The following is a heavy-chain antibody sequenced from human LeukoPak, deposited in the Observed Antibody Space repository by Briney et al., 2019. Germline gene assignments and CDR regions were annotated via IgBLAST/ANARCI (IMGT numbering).Heavy chain of an antibody. CDR3: ARVPCSGGSCYLPLNWFDP. J-gene: IGHJ5*02. D-gene: IGHD2-15*01. Sequence: ASVKVSCKASGYTFTGYYMHWVRQAPGQGLEWMGWINPNSGGTNYAQKFQGRVTMTRDTSISTAYMELSRLRSDDTAVYYCARVPCSGGSCYLPLNWFDPWGQGTLVTVSS. CDR2: INPNSGGT. V-gene: IGHV1-2*02. CDR1: GYTFTGYY.